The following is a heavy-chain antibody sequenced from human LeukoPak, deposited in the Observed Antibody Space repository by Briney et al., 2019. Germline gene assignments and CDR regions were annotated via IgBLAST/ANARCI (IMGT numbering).Heavy chain of an antibody. CDR2: IIPIFGTA. D-gene: IGHD3-3*01. V-gene: IGHV1-69*01. CDR1: VRTFSSYA. Sequence: SVTVSYTPSVRTFSSYAIGWVRQAPGQGREWMGGIIPIFGTANYAQKFQGRVTITADESTSTAYMELSRLRSEDTVVYYCARLRITIFGVALTADNWFDPWGQGTLVTVSS. J-gene: IGHJ5*02. CDR3: ARLRITIFGVALTADNWFDP.